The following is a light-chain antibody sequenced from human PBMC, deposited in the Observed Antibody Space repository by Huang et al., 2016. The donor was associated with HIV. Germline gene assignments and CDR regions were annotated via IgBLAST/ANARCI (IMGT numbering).Light chain of an antibody. V-gene: IGKV1-39*01. J-gene: IGKJ1*01. CDR1: YNIDNY. Sequence: DIQVTQSPSSLSVSVGDRVTITCRAAYNIDNYLNWYHHKPGKAPIRLIYGASNLQIGVPSRFSGSGSVTYVTLSISSLQPEDSAIYYCQQTHSTPWTFGQGTKVEIK. CDR3: QQTHSTPWT. CDR2: GAS.